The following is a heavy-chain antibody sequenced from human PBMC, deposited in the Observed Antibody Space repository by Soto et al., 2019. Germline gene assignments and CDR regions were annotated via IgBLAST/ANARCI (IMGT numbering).Heavy chain of an antibody. D-gene: IGHD1-26*01. CDR1: GYTFTGYY. V-gene: IGHV1-2*04. CDR3: AREEVRVGAHYYYNGMDF. J-gene: IGHJ6*02. CDR2: INPNSGGT. Sequence: DSVKVSCKASGYTFTGYYMHWVRQAPGQGLEWMGWINPNSGGTNYAQKFQGWVTMTRDTSISTAYMELSRLRSDDTAVYYCAREEVRVGAHYYYNGMDFWGQGTTVT.